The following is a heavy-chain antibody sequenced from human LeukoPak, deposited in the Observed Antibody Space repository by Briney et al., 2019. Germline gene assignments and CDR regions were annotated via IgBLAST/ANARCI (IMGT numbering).Heavy chain of an antibody. CDR3: TTEHGNTMDNGDWYFDL. Sequence: GGSLRLSCAASGFTFSNAWMSWVRQAPGKGLEWVGRIKSKTDGGTTDYAAPVKGRFTISRDDSKNTLYLQMNSLKTEDTAVYYCTTEHGNTMDNGDWYFDLWGRGTLVTVSS. CDR2: IKSKTDGGTT. V-gene: IGHV3-15*01. D-gene: IGHD3-10*01. J-gene: IGHJ2*01. CDR1: GFTFSNAW.